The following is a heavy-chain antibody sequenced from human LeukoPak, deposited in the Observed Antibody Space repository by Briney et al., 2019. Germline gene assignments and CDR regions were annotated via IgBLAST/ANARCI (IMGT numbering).Heavy chain of an antibody. CDR2: ISYDGSNK. Sequence: GRSLRLSCAASGFTFSSYAMHWVHQAPGKGLEWVAVISYDGSNKYYADSVKGRFTISRDNSKNTLYLQMNSLRAEDTAVYYCARDHEWELNYYYGMDVWGQGTTVTVSS. D-gene: IGHD1-26*01. CDR1: GFTFSSYA. CDR3: ARDHEWELNYYYGMDV. V-gene: IGHV3-30-3*01. J-gene: IGHJ6*02.